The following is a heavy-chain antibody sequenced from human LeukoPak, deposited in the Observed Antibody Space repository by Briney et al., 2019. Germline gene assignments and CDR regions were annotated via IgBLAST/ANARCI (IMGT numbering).Heavy chain of an antibody. CDR2: IYYSGST. CDR1: GRSISSGDYY. D-gene: IGHD4-17*01. J-gene: IGHJ4*02. Sequence: SETLSLTCTVSGRSISSGDYYWSWIRQPPGKGLEWIGYIYYSGSTYYNPSLKSRVTISVDTSKNQFSLKLSSVTAADTAVYYCARVTTVMLFDYWGQGTLVTVSS. V-gene: IGHV4-30-4*01. CDR3: ARVTTVMLFDY.